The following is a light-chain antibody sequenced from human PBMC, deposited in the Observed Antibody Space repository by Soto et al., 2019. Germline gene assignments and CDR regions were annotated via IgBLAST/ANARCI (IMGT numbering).Light chain of an antibody. J-gene: IGLJ3*02. CDR1: NSNIGSGYG. CDR2: GDN. V-gene: IGLV1-40*01. Sequence: QSVLTQPPSVSGAPGQRVTISCTGNNSNIGSGYGLHWYQQFPGMAPKLLIYGDNNRPSGVPDRFSGSTSGTSASLAITGLQAEDEAEYYCQSYDSTLSASVFGGGTKLTVL. CDR3: QSYDSTLSASV.